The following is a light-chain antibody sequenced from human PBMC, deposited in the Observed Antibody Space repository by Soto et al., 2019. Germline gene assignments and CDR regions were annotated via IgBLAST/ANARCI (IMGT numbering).Light chain of an antibody. CDR1: SSDVGGYNY. CDR2: EVS. J-gene: IGLJ1*01. CDR3: SSYGGSNTFGV. V-gene: IGLV2-8*01. Sequence: QSALTQPPSASGSPGQSVTISCTGTSSDVGGYNYVSWYQQHPSKAPKLMIYEVSKRPSGVPDRFSGSKSGNTASLTVSGLQADDEADYYCSSYGGSNTFGVFGTGTKLTVL.